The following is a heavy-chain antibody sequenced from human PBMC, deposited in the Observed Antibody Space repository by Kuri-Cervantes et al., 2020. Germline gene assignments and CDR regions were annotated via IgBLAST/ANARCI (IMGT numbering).Heavy chain of an antibody. CDR3: AGARGYDFWSGYYMGAEDGMDV. V-gene: IGHV1-69*05. CDR2: IIPIFGTA. CDR1: GGTFSSYA. Sequence: SVKVSCKASGGTFSSYAISWVRQAPGQGLEWMGGIIPIFGTANYAQKFQGRVTMTTDTSTSTAYMELRSLRSDDTAVYYCAGARGYDFWSGYYMGAEDGMDVWGQGTTVTVSS. D-gene: IGHD3-3*01. J-gene: IGHJ6*02.